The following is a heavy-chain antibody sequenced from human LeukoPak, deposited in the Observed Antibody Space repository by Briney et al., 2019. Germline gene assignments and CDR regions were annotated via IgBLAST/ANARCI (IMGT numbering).Heavy chain of an antibody. J-gene: IGHJ3*02. CDR2: INQDGSEK. CDR3: ARGAIFGVVITRSAFDI. V-gene: IGHV3-7*01. CDR1: GFTISSYW. Sequence: GGSLRLSCAASGFTISSYWMSWLRQAPGKGLEWVVNINQDGSEKYFVDSVKGRFTISRDNAKNSLYLQMNSLRDEDTAVYYCARGAIFGVVITRSAFDIWGQGTMVTVSS. D-gene: IGHD3-3*01.